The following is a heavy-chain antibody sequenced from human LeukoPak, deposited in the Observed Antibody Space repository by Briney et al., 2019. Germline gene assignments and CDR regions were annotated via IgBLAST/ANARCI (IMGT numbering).Heavy chain of an antibody. J-gene: IGHJ4*02. Sequence: GGSLRLSCAASGFTFSSYAMSWVRQAPGKGLEWVSTISGSGSGTYYADSVKGRFTISRDNSKNTVYLQMNSLRVEDTAVYYCAKGATGTTRVSYDYWGQGTLVTVSS. CDR1: GFTFSSYA. CDR3: AKGATGTTRVSYDY. V-gene: IGHV3-23*01. CDR2: ISGSGSGT. D-gene: IGHD1-1*01.